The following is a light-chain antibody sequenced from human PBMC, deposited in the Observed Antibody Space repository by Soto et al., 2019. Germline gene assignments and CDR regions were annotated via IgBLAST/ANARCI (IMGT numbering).Light chain of an antibody. CDR2: DNR. J-gene: IGLJ2*01. CDR3: QSYDTSLSGSL. CDR1: SSNIGAGYE. V-gene: IGLV1-40*01. Sequence: QSVLTQPPSVSGAPGQGVTISCTGSSSNIGAGYEVHWYQQLPGTAPKLLVYDNRNRPSGVSNRFSGSKSGTSASLAITGLQAEDEADYYCQSYDTSLSGSLFGGGTKVTVL.